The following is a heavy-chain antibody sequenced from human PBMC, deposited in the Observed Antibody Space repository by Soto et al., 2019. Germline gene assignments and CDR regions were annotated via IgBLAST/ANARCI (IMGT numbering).Heavy chain of an antibody. CDR1: GYTFTSYD. CDR2: MNPNSGNT. J-gene: IGHJ6*03. V-gene: IGHV1-8*01. D-gene: IGHD6-13*01. Sequence: ASVKVSCKASGYTFTSYDINWVRQAAGQGLEWMGWMNPNSGNTGYAQKFQGRVTMTRNTSISTAYMELSSLRSEDTAVYYCARVGIAAAGTADHYKDVWGKGTTVTASS. CDR3: ARVGIAAAGTADHYKDV.